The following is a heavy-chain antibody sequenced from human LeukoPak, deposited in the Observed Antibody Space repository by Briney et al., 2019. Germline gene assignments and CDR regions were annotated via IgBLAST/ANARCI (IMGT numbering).Heavy chain of an antibody. J-gene: IGHJ4*02. D-gene: IGHD1-26*01. CDR2: IYYSGNT. Sequence: SETLSLTCTVSGGSISSYYWSWIRQPPGKGLEWIGHIYYSGNTNYNPALKSRVTISVDTSKNQFSLKLSSVTAADTAAYYCARDIGGATYFDYWGQGTLVTVSS. CDR1: GGSISSYY. CDR3: ARDIGGATYFDY. V-gene: IGHV4-59*01.